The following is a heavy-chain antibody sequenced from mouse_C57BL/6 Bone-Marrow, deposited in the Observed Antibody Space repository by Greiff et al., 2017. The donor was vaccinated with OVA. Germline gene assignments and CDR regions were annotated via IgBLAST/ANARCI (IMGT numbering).Heavy chain of an antibody. Sequence: EVQLQQSGPVLVKPGASVKMSCKASGYTFTDYYMNWVKQSHGKSLEWIGVINPYNGGTSYNQKFKGKATLTVDKSSSTAYMELNSLTSEDSAVYYCARRGLGAMDYWGQGTSVTVSS. CDR1: GYTFTDYY. CDR2: INPYNGGT. V-gene: IGHV1-19*01. CDR3: ARRGLGAMDY. J-gene: IGHJ4*01.